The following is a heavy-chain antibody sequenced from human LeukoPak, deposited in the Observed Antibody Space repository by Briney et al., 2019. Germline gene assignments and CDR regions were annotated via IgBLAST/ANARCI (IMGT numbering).Heavy chain of an antibody. J-gene: IGHJ3*02. D-gene: IGHD6-19*01. CDR1: GFAFSSYW. Sequence: GGSLRLSCAASGFAFSSYWMSWVRQAPGKGLEWMANIKQDGSEKYYVDSVKGRFTISRDNAKNSLYLQMNSLRAEDTAVYYCARDQETVAGTDAFDIWGQGTMVTVSS. CDR3: ARDQETVAGTDAFDI. V-gene: IGHV3-7*04. CDR2: IKQDGSEK.